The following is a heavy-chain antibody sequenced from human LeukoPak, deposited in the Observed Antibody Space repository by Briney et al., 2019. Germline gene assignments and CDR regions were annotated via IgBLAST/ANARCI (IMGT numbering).Heavy chain of an antibody. CDR1: RFSFNTSD. J-gene: IGHJ4*02. Sequence: GGSLRLSCIASRFSFNTSDMHWVSQAPGKGLEWLAFIRFDGTSQYYVDSVKGRFTISRDNSKNTIFLQMNSLTPEDTAVYYCAKGLVLGGGYWGQGAQVTVSS. CDR3: AKGLVLGGGY. CDR2: IRFDGTSQ. D-gene: IGHD3-16*01. V-gene: IGHV3-30*02.